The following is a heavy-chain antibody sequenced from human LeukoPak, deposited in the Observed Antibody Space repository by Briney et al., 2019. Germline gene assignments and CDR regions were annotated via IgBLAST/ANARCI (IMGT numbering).Heavy chain of an antibody. CDR3: ARGAQYYYDSSGYPSGSDY. Sequence: SSETLSLTCAVYGGSFSGYYWSWIRQPPGKGLEWIGEINHSGSTNYNPSLKSRVTISVDTSKNQFSLKLSSVTAADTAVYYCARGAQYYYDSSGYPSGSDYWGQGTLVTVSS. CDR1: GGSFSGYY. CDR2: INHSGST. J-gene: IGHJ4*02. V-gene: IGHV4-34*01. D-gene: IGHD3-22*01.